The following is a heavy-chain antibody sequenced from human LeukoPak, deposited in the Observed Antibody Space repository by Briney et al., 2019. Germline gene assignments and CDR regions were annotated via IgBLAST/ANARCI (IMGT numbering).Heavy chain of an antibody. Sequence: GGSLRLSCAVSGFTFSTYGMHWVRQAPGKGLEWVAVISYDGSNKYYADSVKGRFTISRDNSKNTLYLQMNSLRPEDTAVYYCAKVRDFYYGSGSFFDYWGQGTLVTVSS. CDR2: ISYDGSNK. D-gene: IGHD3-10*01. J-gene: IGHJ4*02. V-gene: IGHV3-30*18. CDR3: AKVRDFYYGSGSFFDY. CDR1: GFTFSTYG.